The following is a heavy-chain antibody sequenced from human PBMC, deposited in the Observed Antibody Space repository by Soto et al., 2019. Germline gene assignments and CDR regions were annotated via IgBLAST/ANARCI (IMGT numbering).Heavy chain of an antibody. CDR3: ARDRGYSHYNYYGMDV. D-gene: IGHD5-12*01. J-gene: IGHJ6*02. Sequence: GGSLRLSCAASGFTVSSNYMSWVRQAPGKGLEWVSVIYSGGSTYYADSVKGRFTISRDNSKNTLYLQINSLRAEDTAVYYCARDRGYSHYNYYGMDVWGQGTTVTVSS. CDR1: GFTVSSNY. CDR2: IYSGGST. V-gene: IGHV3-66*01.